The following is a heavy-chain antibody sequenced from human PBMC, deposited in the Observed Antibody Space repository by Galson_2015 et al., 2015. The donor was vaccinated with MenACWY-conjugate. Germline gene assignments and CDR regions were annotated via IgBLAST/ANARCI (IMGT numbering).Heavy chain of an antibody. D-gene: IGHD3-10*01. CDR3: ARDYGSGTPLDY. Sequence: SLRLSCAATGFTFSSYWIHWVRRAPGKGLVWVSRITTDVTNTAYADSVKGRFTLSRDNAKNTVYLQMNSLRAEDTAVYYCARDYGSGTPLDYWGQGTLVTVSS. CDR1: GFTFSSYW. J-gene: IGHJ4*02. CDR2: ITTDVTNT. V-gene: IGHV3-74*01.